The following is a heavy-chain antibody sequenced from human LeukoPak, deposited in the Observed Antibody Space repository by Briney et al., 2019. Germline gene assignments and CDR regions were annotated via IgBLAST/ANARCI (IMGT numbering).Heavy chain of an antibody. V-gene: IGHV1-69*04. CDR1: GGTFSSYA. CDR3: RCWGEDYYGSELDY. J-gene: IGHJ4*02. Sequence: GASVKVSCKASGGTFSSYAISWVRQAPGQGLEWMGRIIPILGIANYAQKFQGRVTITADKSTSTAYMELSSLRSEDTAVYYCRCWGEDYYGSELDYWGQGTLVTVSS. CDR2: IIPILGIA. D-gene: IGHD3-10*01.